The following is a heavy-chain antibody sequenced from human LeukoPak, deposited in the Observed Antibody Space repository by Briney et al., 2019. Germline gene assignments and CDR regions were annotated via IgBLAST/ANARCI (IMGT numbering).Heavy chain of an antibody. CDR3: ARRWGWLLDY. D-gene: IGHD5-12*01. CDR2: IYYSGST. CDR1: GGSISSYY. J-gene: IGHJ4*02. V-gene: IGHV4-59*12. Sequence: SETLSLTCSGSGGSISSYYCSWILQPPGNGLEWIGYIYYSGSTNYNPSLKSRVTISVDTSKNQFSLKLSSVTAADTAVYYCARRWGWLLDYWGQGTLVTVSS.